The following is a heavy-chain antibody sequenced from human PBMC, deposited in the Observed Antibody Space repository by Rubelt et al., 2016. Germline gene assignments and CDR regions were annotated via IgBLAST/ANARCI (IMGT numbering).Heavy chain of an antibody. Sequence: EVHLEESGGGLVQPGGSLRLSCVGSGFSFSSPWMSWIRQAPGKGLEWVATIQPAGSERYYVDSVKGRFSLSRDNAKNSLYLQMDSLGVEDTAVFYCARSEAVGAPFDCWGQGTLVTVSS. V-gene: IGHV3-7*04. CDR1: GFSFSSPW. CDR3: ARSEAVGAPFDC. D-gene: IGHD1-26*01. J-gene: IGHJ4*02. CDR2: IQPAGSER.